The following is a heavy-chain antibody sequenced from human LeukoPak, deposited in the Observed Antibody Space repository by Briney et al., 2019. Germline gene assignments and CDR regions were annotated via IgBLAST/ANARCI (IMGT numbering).Heavy chain of an antibody. CDR1: GGSISTSTYY. Sequence: PSETLSLTCTVSGGSISTSTYYWGWIRQPPGEGLEWIGSISYSGSTYNNPSLKSRATISVDTSKNQFSLKLSSVTAPDTAVYYCARRVYSGSYNWYFDLWSRGTLVTVSS. V-gene: IGHV4-39*01. CDR3: ARRVYSGSYNWYFDL. CDR2: ISYSGST. D-gene: IGHD1-26*01. J-gene: IGHJ2*01.